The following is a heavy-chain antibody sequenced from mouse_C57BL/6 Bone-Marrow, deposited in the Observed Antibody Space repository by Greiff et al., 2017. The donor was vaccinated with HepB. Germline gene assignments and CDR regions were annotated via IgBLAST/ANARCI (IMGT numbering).Heavy chain of an antibody. CDR2: INPSTGGT. V-gene: IGHV1-42*01. D-gene: IGHD1-1*01. J-gene: IGHJ3*01. CDR3: ARGWDGRAWFAY. CDR1: GYSFTGYY. Sequence: VQLQQSGPELVKPGASVKISCKASGYSFTGYYMNWVKQSPEKSLEWIGEINPSTGGTTYNQKFKAKATLTVDKSSSTAYMQLKSLTSEDSAVYYCARGWDGRAWFAYWGQETLGTVSA.